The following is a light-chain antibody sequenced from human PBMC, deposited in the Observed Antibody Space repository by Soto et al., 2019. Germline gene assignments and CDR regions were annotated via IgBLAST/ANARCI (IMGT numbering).Light chain of an antibody. Sequence: DIQMTQSPSSLSASVGDRVTITCRASQSISSYLNWYQQKPGKAPKLLIYAASSLQSGGPSRFSGSGSGTDFTLTISRLQPEDFATYFWQQSYITPVIFGPGTKVDI. CDR1: QSISSY. J-gene: IGKJ3*01. CDR3: QQSYITPVI. CDR2: AAS. V-gene: IGKV1-39*01.